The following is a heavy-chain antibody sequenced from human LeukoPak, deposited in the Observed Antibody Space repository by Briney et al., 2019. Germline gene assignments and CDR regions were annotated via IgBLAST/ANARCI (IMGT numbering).Heavy chain of an antibody. CDR3: VKGLYCSSTSCYLGNWFDP. D-gene: IGHD2-2*01. V-gene: IGHV3-64D*06. Sequence: PGRSLRLSLLASGFTLSLYAMHWGRPAPGEGLEYVSAISSYGGSTYYADSVKGRFTISRDNSKNTLYLQMSSLRAEDTAVYYCVKGLYCSSTSCYLGNWFDPWGQGTLVTVSS. CDR1: GFTLSLYA. CDR2: ISSYGGST. J-gene: IGHJ5*02.